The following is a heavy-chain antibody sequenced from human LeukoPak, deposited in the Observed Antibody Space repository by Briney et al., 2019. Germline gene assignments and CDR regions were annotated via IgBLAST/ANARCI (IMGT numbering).Heavy chain of an antibody. CDR3: ARTRYCSSSSCHIAFDI. CDR1: GFTFSSYS. CDR2: ISSNSNYI. D-gene: IGHD2-15*01. Sequence: GGSLRLSCAASGFTFSSYSMNWVRQAPGKGLEWVSSISSNSNYIDYADSAKGRFTISRDTARNTLYLQMNGLRAEDTAVYYCARTRYCSSSSCHIAFDIWGQGTVVTVPS. J-gene: IGHJ3*02. V-gene: IGHV3-21*01.